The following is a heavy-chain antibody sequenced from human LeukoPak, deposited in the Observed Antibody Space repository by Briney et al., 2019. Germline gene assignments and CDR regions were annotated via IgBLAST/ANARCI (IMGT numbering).Heavy chain of an antibody. Sequence: ASVKVSCKASGYTLTAYYIYWVRQAPGQGLEWMGRINPKSGGRDYAQNFQVRATMTRDTSISTAYMELSRLRSDDTAVYYCARGYCSGGTCYLVENWLDPWGQGSLVTVSS. D-gene: IGHD2-15*01. J-gene: IGHJ5*02. CDR3: ARGYCSGGTCYLVENWLDP. CDR2: INPKSGGR. CDR1: GYTLTAYY. V-gene: IGHV1-2*02.